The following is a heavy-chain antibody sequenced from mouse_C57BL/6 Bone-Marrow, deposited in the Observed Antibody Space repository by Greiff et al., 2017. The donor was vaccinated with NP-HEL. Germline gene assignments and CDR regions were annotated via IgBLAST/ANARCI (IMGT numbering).Heavy chain of an antibody. Sequence: VQLQQPGTELVKPGASVKLSCKASGYTFTSYWIHWVKQRPGQGLEWIGNINPSNGGTNYNEKFKSKATLTVDKSSSTAYMQLSSLSSEDSAVYYCAYDYDSYYYAMDYWGQGTSVTVSS. CDR1: GYTFTSYW. D-gene: IGHD2-4*01. J-gene: IGHJ4*01. CDR3: AYDYDSYYYAMDY. CDR2: INPSNGGT. V-gene: IGHV1-53*01.